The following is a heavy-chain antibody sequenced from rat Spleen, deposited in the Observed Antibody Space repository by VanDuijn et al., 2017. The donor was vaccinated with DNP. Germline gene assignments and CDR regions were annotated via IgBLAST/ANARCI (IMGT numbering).Heavy chain of an antibody. J-gene: IGHJ2*01. CDR1: GFTFSDSA. D-gene: IGHD1-11*01. Sequence: EVQLVESGGGVVQPGNSLKLSCAASGFTFSDSAMAWVRQSPKKGLEWVATIIYDGSHTFYRDSVQGRFTISRDNAKTTLYLQMDSLRSDDTATYYCVTRGMYGGYEHWGQGVMVTVSS. V-gene: IGHV5S10*01. CDR2: IIYDGSHT. CDR3: VTRGMYGGYEH.